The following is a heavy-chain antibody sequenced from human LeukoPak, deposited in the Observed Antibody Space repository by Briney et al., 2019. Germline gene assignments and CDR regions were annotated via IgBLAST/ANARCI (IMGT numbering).Heavy chain of an antibody. CDR2: ISSTSTSI. V-gene: IGHV3-21*01. CDR1: ASTFSSST. J-gene: IGHJ5*02. Sequence: PGGSLRLSCAPSASTFSSSTMTWGRQTQGKGLEWVSSISSTSTSINYADSVRGRFTISRDNAKNSLYLQMSSLRAEDTAVYYCARSLEVDPWGQGTLVTVSS. CDR3: ARSLEVDP.